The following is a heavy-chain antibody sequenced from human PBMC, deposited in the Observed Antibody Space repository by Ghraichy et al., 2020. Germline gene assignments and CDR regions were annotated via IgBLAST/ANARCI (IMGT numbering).Heavy chain of an antibody. CDR1: GGSISSSSYY. CDR2: IYYSGST. J-gene: IGHJ4*02. Sequence: SETLSLTCTVSGGSISSSSYYWGWIRQPPGKGLEWIGSIYYSGSTYYNPSLKSRVTISVDTSKNQFSLKLSSVTAADTAVYYCARGVGAYNHPFDYWGQGTLVTVSS. V-gene: IGHV4-39*01. D-gene: IGHD1-26*01. CDR3: ARGVGAYNHPFDY.